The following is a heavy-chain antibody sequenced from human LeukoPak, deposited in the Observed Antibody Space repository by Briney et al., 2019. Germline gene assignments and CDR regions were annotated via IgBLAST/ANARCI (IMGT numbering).Heavy chain of an antibody. CDR3: ASGPTAMVTSDAFDI. D-gene: IGHD5-18*01. J-gene: IGHJ3*02. Sequence: GGSLRLSCAASGFTFSSYSMNWVRQAPGKGLEWVSSISSSSSYIYYADSVKGRFTISRDNAKNSLYPQMNSLRAEDTAVYYCASGPTAMVTSDAFDIWGQGTMVTVSS. CDR1: GFTFSSYS. V-gene: IGHV3-21*01. CDR2: ISSSSSYI.